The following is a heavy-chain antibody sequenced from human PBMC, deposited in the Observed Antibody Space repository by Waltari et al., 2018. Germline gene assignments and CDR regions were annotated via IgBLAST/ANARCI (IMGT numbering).Heavy chain of an antibody. CDR2: INAGNGNT. V-gene: IGHV1-3*01. J-gene: IGHJ3*02. CDR1: GGTFSSYA. Sequence: QVQLVQSGAEVKKPGSSVKVSCKASGGTFSSYAISWVRQAPGQGLEWMGGINAGNGNTKYSQKFQGRVTITRDTSASTAYMELSSLRSEDTAVYYCARDKPSPGVAFDIWGQGTMVTVSS. D-gene: IGHD2-8*01. CDR3: ARDKPSPGVAFDI.